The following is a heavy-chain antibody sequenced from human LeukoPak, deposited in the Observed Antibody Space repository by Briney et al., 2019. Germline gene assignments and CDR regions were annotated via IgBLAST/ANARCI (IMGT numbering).Heavy chain of an antibody. CDR2: INPSGGST. J-gene: IGHJ4*02. V-gene: IGHV1-46*01. D-gene: IGHD4-17*01. Sequence: ASVTVSCKASGYTFTSYYMHWVRQAPGQGLEWMGIINPSGGSTSYAQKFQGRVTMTRDTSTSTVYMELSSLRSEDTAVYYCAATVTTTYYFDYWSQGTLVTVSS. CDR3: AATVTTTYYFDY. CDR1: GYTFTSYY.